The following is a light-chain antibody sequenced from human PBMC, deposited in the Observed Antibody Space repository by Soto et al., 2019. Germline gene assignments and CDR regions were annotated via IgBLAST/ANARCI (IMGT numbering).Light chain of an antibody. CDR3: QTWGTGIHVV. Sequence: QLVLPQSPSASASLGASVKLTCTLSSGHSSYAIAWHQQQPEKGPRHLMKLNSDGSHSKGDGIPDRFSGSSSGAERYLTISSLQSEDEADYYCQTWGTGIHVVFGGGTKLTVL. CDR2: LNSDGSH. CDR1: SGHSSYA. J-gene: IGLJ2*01. V-gene: IGLV4-69*01.